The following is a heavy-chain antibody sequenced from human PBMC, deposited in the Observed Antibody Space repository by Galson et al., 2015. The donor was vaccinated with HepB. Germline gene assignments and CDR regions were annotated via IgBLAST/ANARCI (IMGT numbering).Heavy chain of an antibody. J-gene: IGHJ4*02. V-gene: IGHV2-70*01. Sequence: ALVKPTPTLTLTCTFSGFSLSTSGMCVSWIRQPPGKALEWLALIDWDDDKYYSTTLKTRLTISKDTSKNQVVLTMTNMDPVDTATYYCARAGYSYGYLFDYWGQGTLVTVST. CDR2: IDWDDDK. CDR3: ARAGYSYGYLFDY. D-gene: IGHD5-18*01. CDR1: GFSLSTSGMC.